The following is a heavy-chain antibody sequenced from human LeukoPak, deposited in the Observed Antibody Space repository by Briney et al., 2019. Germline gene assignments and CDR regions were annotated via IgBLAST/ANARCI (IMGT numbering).Heavy chain of an antibody. Sequence: ASVKVSCKASVFTFARSAVQWVRQARGQRPEWIGWIVIANGNTNYAQKFQERLTITRDMSTSTAYMELSSLRSEDTAVYYCAAEDDFLTGYYDFDYWGQGTVVTVSS. J-gene: IGHJ4*02. V-gene: IGHV1-58*01. D-gene: IGHD3-9*01. CDR2: IVIANGNT. CDR1: VFTFARSA. CDR3: AAEDDFLTGYYDFDY.